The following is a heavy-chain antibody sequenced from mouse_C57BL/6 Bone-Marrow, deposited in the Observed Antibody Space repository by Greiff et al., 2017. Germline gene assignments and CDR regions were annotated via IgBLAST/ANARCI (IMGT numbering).Heavy chain of an antibody. CDR1: GFTFSSYA. J-gene: IGHJ3*01. CDR3: ARTWFYNYDWFAY. D-gene: IGHD2-12*01. V-gene: IGHV5S21*01. CDR2: ISSGGDYI. Sequence: DVQLQESGEGLVKPGWSLKLSCAASGFTFSSYAMSWVRQTPKKRLEWVAYISSGGDYIHYADTVKGRFTISRDNARNTLYLQISSLKSEDTAMYYCARTWFYNYDWFAYWGQGTLVTVSA.